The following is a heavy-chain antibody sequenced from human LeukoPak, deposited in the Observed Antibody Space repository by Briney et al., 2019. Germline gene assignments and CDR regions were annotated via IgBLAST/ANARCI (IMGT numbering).Heavy chain of an antibody. CDR1: GGSISSFH. CDR3: ARETRYGAPGD. CDR2: IYYSGGS. V-gene: IGHV4-59*01. Sequence: SETLSLTCTASGGSISSFHWNWIRQPPGKGLEWIGNIYYSGGSTYNPSVKSRVTISVDTSKTQFSLKLSPVTAADTAVYYCARETRYGAPGDWRQGTLVTVSS. D-gene: IGHD5-18*01. J-gene: IGHJ4*02.